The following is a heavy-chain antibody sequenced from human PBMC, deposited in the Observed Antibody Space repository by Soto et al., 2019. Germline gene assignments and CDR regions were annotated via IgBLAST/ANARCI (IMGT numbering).Heavy chain of an antibody. CDR2: ISYDGSHK. CDR1: GFTFSSYA. V-gene: IGHV3-30*14. Sequence: QVQLVESGGGVVQPGRSLRLSCAASGFTFSSYAMHWVRQAPDKGLEWVAVISYDGSHKNYGDSVKGRFTISRDHSQNTVYLQMNSLRGEDTAVYYCARDPYGGTSLYFDYWGQGTRVTVSS. CDR3: ARDPYGGTSLYFDY. D-gene: IGHD2-15*01. J-gene: IGHJ4*02.